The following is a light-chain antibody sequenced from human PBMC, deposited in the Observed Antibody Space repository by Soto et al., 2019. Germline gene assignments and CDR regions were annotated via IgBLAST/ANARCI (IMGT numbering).Light chain of an antibody. J-gene: IGLJ1*01. CDR2: VVS. Sequence: QSALTQPASVSGSPGQSITFSCTGTSSDVGGYIFVSWYQQHPGKAPTLMIYVVSKRPSGVFIRFSGSKSGNTASLTISGLQAEDEADYYCSSYISSSTLYGFGTGTKVTVL. CDR3: SSYISSSTLYG. V-gene: IGLV2-14*01. CDR1: SSDVGGYIF.